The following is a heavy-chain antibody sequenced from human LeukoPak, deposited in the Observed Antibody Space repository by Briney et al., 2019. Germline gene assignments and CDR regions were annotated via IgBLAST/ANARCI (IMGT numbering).Heavy chain of an antibody. V-gene: IGHV1-18*01. CDR2: ISAYNGNT. CDR1: GYTFTSYG. J-gene: IGHJ4*02. Sequence: GASVKVSCKASGYTFTSYGISWVRQAPGQGLEWMGWISAYNGNTNYAQKLQGRVTMTTDTSTSTAYMELRSLRSDDTAVYYCARSAEHGYYDSSAPWDPFDYWGQGTLVTVSS. CDR3: ARSAEHGYYDSSAPWDPFDY. D-gene: IGHD3-22*01.